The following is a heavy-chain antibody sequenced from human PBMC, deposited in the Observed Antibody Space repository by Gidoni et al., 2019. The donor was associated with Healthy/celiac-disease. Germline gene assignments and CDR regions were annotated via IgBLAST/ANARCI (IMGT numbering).Heavy chain of an antibody. D-gene: IGHD6-13*01. CDR3: AIDRLRTPQLNDAFDI. J-gene: IGHJ3*02. Sequence: EVQLVESGGGLVEPGGTLRLACAASGFTLSSSSMNWVRQATVKGLAWFSSISSSSSYIYYADSVKCRFTISTDNAKNSLYLQMNSLRAEYTAVYYFAIDRLRTPQLNDAFDIWGQGTMVTVSS. CDR1: GFTLSSSS. V-gene: IGHV3-21*01. CDR2: ISSSSSYI.